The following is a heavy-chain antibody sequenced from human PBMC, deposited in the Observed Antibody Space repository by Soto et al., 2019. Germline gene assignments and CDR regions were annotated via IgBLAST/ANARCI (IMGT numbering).Heavy chain of an antibody. Sequence: PSETLSLTCTVSGGSVSSGSYYWSWIRQPPGKGLEWIGYIYYSGSTNYNPSLKSRVTISVDTSKNQFSLKLSSVTAADTAVYYCAREITMIVSTLGFDPWGQGTLVTVSS. CDR3: AREITMIVSTLGFDP. V-gene: IGHV4-61*01. CDR2: IYYSGST. CDR1: GGSVSSGSYY. D-gene: IGHD3-22*01. J-gene: IGHJ5*02.